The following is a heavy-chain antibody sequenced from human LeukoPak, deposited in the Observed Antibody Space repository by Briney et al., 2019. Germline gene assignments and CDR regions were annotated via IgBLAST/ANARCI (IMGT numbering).Heavy chain of an antibody. Sequence: LSETLSLTCDVSGYSIRSGSYWGWIRQPPGKGLEWIGCMFHSGDTYHNPSLKSRVTISADTSKNQFSLKLTSVTAADTAVYYCAKVGAYGDYARHDYWGQGTLVTVSS. V-gene: IGHV4-38-2*01. CDR3: AKVGAYGDYARHDY. CDR1: GYSIRSGSY. CDR2: MFHSGDT. J-gene: IGHJ4*02. D-gene: IGHD4-17*01.